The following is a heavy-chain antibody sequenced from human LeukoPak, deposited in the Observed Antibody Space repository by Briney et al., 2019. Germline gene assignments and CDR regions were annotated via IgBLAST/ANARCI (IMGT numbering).Heavy chain of an antibody. CDR1: GFTFSSYA. J-gene: IGHJ4*02. D-gene: IGHD3-10*01. V-gene: IGHV3-64*01. CDR2: ISSDGGSS. Sequence: PGGSLRLPCAASGFTFSSYAMHWVRQAPGKGLEYVSAISSDGGSSYYANSVKGRFTVSRDNSKNTLYLQMGSLRAEDMAVYYCARVTGPRGGRPEYWGQGTLVTVSS. CDR3: ARVTGPRGGRPEY.